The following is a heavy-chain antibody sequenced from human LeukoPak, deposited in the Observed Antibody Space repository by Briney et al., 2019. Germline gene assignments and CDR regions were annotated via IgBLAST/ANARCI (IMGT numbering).Heavy chain of an antibody. CDR3: VRDRQQLVRGDHFDY. CDR1: GGSISSGDYY. CDR2: IYYNGST. J-gene: IGHJ4*02. V-gene: IGHV4-39*07. D-gene: IGHD6-13*01. Sequence: SETLSLTCTVSGGSISSGDYYWSWIRRPPGKGLEWIGSIYYNGSTYYNPSLKSRVTLSVDTSKNQFSLRLSSVTAADTALYYCVRDRQQLVRGDHFDYWGQGTLVTVSS.